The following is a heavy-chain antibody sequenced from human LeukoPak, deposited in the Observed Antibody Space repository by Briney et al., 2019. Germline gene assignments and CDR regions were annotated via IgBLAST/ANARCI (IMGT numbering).Heavy chain of an antibody. V-gene: IGHV3-74*01. D-gene: IGHD3-22*01. Sequence: PGGSLRLSCKASGFTFSTYWMHWVRQAPGEGLMWVSRVNTDGSSTNYAGSVKGRFTISRDNAKNTLYLQMNSLRAEDTAIYYCARSAFLYSTGYYYDSWGQGALVTVSS. CDR2: VNTDGSST. J-gene: IGHJ4*02. CDR1: GFTFSTYW. CDR3: ARSAFLYSTGYYYDS.